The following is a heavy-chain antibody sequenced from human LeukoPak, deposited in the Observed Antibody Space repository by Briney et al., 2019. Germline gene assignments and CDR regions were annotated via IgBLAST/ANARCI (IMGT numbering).Heavy chain of an antibody. CDR2: IYYSGST. D-gene: IGHD4-17*01. V-gene: IGHV4-31*03. Sequence: SQTLSLTCTVSGGSISSGGYYWSWIRQHPGKGLEWIGYIYYSGSTYYNPSLKSRVTISVDTSKNQFPLKLSSVTAADTAVYYCARGSDYGDYLGRNAFDIWGQGTMVTVSS. CDR1: GGSISSGGYY. CDR3: ARGSDYGDYLGRNAFDI. J-gene: IGHJ3*02.